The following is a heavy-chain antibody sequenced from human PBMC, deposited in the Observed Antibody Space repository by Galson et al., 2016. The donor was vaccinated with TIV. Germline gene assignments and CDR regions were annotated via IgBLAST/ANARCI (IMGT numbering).Heavy chain of an antibody. CDR3: ASDRNTAFDTYHQYYGMDD. Sequence: LEWMGGIIPLFRTTNYAPKFQGRVTITADESTNTAYMELNSLKYGDTAVYYCASDRNTAFDTYHQYYGMDDWGQGTTVTVSS. CDR2: IIPLFRTT. V-gene: IGHV1-69*01. J-gene: IGHJ6*02. D-gene: IGHD5-18*01.